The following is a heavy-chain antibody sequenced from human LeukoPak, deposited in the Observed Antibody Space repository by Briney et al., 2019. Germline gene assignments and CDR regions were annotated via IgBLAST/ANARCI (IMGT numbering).Heavy chain of an antibody. CDR1: GGSNSSSNYY. D-gene: IGHD4-17*01. CDR2: IYYSGST. J-gene: IGHJ4*02. Sequence: PSETLSLXCTVSGGSNSSSNYYWGWSRQPPGKGLEWIGSIYYSGSTYYNPSLKSRVTISVDTSKNQFSLKLSSVTAADTAVYYCARRFVRATFDYWGQGTLVTVSS. V-gene: IGHV4-39*01. CDR3: ARRFVRATFDY.